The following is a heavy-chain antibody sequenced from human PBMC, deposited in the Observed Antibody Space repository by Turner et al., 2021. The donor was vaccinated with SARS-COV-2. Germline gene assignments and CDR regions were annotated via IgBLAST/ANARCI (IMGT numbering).Heavy chain of an antibody. V-gene: IGHV3-13*01. CDR2: IGTAGDT. CDR3: AREAGITMVRGVIIKPRIFDY. Sequence: EVQLVESGGGLVQPGGSMRLSCAASGFTCSFYDMHWVRQATGKGLEWVSAIGTAGDTYYPGSVKGRFTISRENAKNSLYLQMNSLRAGDTAVYYCAREAGITMVRGVIIKPRIFDYWGQGTLVTVSS. D-gene: IGHD3-10*01. CDR1: GFTCSFYD. J-gene: IGHJ4*02.